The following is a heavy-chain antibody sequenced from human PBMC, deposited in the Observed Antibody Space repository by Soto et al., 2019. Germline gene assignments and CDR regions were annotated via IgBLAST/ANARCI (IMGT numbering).Heavy chain of an antibody. Sequence: SETLSLTCAVYGGSFSGYYWSWILQPPGKGLEWIGEINHSGSTNYNPSLKSRVTISVDTSKNQFSLKLSSVTAADTAVYYCARLPRGYGSGSLLGNNWFDPPGQGTLVTVSS. J-gene: IGHJ5*02. D-gene: IGHD3-10*01. CDR2: INHSGST. CDR3: ARLPRGYGSGSLLGNNWFDP. CDR1: GGSFSGYY. V-gene: IGHV4-34*01.